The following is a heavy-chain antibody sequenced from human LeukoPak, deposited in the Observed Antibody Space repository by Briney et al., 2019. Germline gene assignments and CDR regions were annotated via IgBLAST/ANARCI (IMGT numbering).Heavy chain of an antibody. CDR2: LSGSGSST. CDR3: AALNWGFGCFDY. CDR1: GFTPSSYV. V-gene: IGHV3-23*01. D-gene: IGHD7-27*01. Sequence: GGSLRLSCAGSGFTPSSYVMSWVRQAPEKGLEWVSHLSGSGSSTYYADSVKGRFTISRDNSKNTLYLQMNSLRAEDTAVYYCAALNWGFGCFDYWGQGILVTVSS. J-gene: IGHJ4*02.